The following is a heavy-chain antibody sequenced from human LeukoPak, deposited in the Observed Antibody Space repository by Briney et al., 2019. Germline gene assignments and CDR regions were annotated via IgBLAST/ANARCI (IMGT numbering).Heavy chain of an antibody. CDR2: INHSGST. Sequence: SETLSLTCTVSGGSISSSSYYWGWIRQPPGKGLEWIGEINHSGSTYYNPSLKSRVTISVDTSKNQFSLKLSSVTAADTAVYYCARLISGGSLRLFDPWGQGTLVTVSS. CDR1: GGSISSSSYY. CDR3: ARLISGGSLRLFDP. D-gene: IGHD2-15*01. V-gene: IGHV4-39*07. J-gene: IGHJ5*02.